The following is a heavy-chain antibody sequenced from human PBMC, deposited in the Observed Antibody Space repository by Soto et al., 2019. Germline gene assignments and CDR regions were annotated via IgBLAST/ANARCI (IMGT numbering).Heavy chain of an antibody. CDR1: GFTFSSYA. D-gene: IGHD6-13*01. CDR2: ISGSGGST. J-gene: IGHJ6*02. CDR3: AKDPLAAGYYYYGMDV. Sequence: PVGSLRLSCAASGFTFSSYAMSWVRQAPGKGLEWVSAISGSGGSTYYADSVKGRFTISRDNSKNTLYLQMNSLRAEDTAVYYCAKDPLAAGYYYYGMDVWGQGTTVTVSS. V-gene: IGHV3-23*01.